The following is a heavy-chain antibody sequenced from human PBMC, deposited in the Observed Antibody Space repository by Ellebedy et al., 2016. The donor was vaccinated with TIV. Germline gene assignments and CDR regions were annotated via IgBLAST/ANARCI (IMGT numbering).Heavy chain of an antibody. V-gene: IGHV2-70*04. CDR3: ARNGITYYYDSSGYLDY. CDR2: IDWDDDK. CDR1: GFSLSTSGMR. Sequence: SGPTLVXPTQTLTLTCTFSGFSLSTSGMRVSWIRQPPGKALEWLARIDWDDDKFYSTSLKTRLTISKDTSKNQVVLTMTNMDPVDTATYYCARNGITYYYDSSGYLDYWGQGTLVTVSS. D-gene: IGHD3-22*01. J-gene: IGHJ4*02.